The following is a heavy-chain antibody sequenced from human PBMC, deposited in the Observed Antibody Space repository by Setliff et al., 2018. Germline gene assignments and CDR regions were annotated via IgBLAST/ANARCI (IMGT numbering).Heavy chain of an antibody. J-gene: IGHJ2*01. V-gene: IGHV4-59*11. CDR2: IYYSGST. Sequence: SETLSLTCTVSGGSISSHYWSWIRQPPGKGLEWIGSIYYSGSTNYNPSLKSRVTISVDPSKNQFSLKLSSVTAADTAVYYCAKDSFMTTVTTIYWYFDLWGRGTLVTVSS. D-gene: IGHD4-17*01. CDR3: AKDSFMTTVTTIYWYFDL. CDR1: GGSISSHY.